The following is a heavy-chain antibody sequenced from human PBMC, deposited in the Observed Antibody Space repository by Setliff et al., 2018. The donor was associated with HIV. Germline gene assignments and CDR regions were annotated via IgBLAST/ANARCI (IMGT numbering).Heavy chain of an antibody. V-gene: IGHV4-34*01. J-gene: IGHJ3*02. D-gene: IGHD6-6*01. CDR2: INYSGST. CDR1: VGSLRSYY. Sequence: SETLSLTCGVYVGSLRSYYWSWIRQSPGKGLGWIGEINYSGSTNYNPSLKSRVTISIDTPKNQFSLKLSSVTAADTAVYHCARGIDSWSSHVFAMWGQGTMVTVSS. CDR3: ARGIDSWSSHVFAM.